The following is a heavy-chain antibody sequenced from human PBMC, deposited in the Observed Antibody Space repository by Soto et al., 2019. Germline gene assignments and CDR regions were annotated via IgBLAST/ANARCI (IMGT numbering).Heavy chain of an antibody. CDR1: GFSFSRYA. V-gene: IGHV3-30-3*01. CDR3: ARVVGVAGEDY. Sequence: QVQLVEYGGGVVQPGRSLRLSCVASGFSFSRYAMHWVRQAPGKGLEWVACILRDGSNIRYAESVKGRFSVSRDNSRNTLFLEMNSLRVEDTALYYCARVVGVAGEDYWGQGTLVTVSS. CDR2: ILRDGSNI. D-gene: IGHD6-19*01. J-gene: IGHJ4*02.